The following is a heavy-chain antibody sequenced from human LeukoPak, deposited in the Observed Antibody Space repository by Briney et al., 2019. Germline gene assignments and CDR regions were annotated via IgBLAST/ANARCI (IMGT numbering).Heavy chain of an antibody. D-gene: IGHD6-13*01. CDR2: INPNSGDT. CDR1: GYTFTGYY. Sequence: AASVKVSCKASGYTFTGYYMHWVRQAPGQGLEWMGWINPNSGDTGYAQKFQGRVTMTRDMSISTIYMELTRLRSDDTALYYCARWDGYSSSPDYWGQGTLVTVSS. J-gene: IGHJ4*02. V-gene: IGHV1-2*02. CDR3: ARWDGYSSSPDY.